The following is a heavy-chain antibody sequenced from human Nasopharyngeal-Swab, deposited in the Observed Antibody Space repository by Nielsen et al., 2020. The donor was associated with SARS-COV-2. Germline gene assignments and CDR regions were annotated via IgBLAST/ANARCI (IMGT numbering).Heavy chain of an antibody. J-gene: IGHJ6*03. Sequence: GGSLRLSCAASGFTFSSYAMHWVRQAPGKGLEWVAVISYDGSNNYYADSVRGRFTISRDNSKNTLYLQMNRLRAEDTAVYYCARVRLPIAAAIRAYYYYYMDVWGKGTTVSVSS. CDR1: GFTFSSYA. D-gene: IGHD6-13*01. CDR2: ISYDGSNN. V-gene: IGHV3-30-3*01. CDR3: ARVRLPIAAAIRAYYYYYMDV.